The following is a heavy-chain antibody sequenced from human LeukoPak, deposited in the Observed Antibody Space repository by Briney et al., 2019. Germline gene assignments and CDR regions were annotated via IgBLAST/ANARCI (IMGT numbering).Heavy chain of an antibody. D-gene: IGHD6-19*01. CDR1: GFTFSSYS. CDR2: IRSSSSYM. J-gene: IGHJ2*01. CDR3: ARDLSSGFEVNWYFDL. V-gene: IGHV3-21*01. Sequence: NPGGSLRLSCAASGFTFSSYSMNWVRQAPGKGLEWVSSIRSSSSYMYYADSVKGRFTISRDNAKNSLYLQMNSLRAEDTAVYYCARDLSSGFEVNWYFDLWGRGTLVTVSS.